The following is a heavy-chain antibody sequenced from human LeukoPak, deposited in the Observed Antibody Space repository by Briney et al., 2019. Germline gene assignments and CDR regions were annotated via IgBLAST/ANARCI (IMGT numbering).Heavy chain of an antibody. V-gene: IGHV3-23*01. D-gene: IGHD5-18*01. CDR2: ISSGGST. CDR1: GFTFSSNA. CDR3: TKDRVDTTMHHDY. Sequence: GGSLRLSCAASGFTFSSNAMSWVRQAPGKGLEWVSTISSGGSTYYSDSVKGRFTISRDTSKNTLYLQMNSLRAEDTAVYYCTKDRVDTTMHHDYWGPGTLVTVSS. J-gene: IGHJ4*02.